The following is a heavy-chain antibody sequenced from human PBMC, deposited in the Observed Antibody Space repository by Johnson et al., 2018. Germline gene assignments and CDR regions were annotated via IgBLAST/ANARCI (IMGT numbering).Heavy chain of an antibody. J-gene: IGHJ3*02. CDR2: IGTAGDT. V-gene: IGHV3-13*01. Sequence: VQLVESGGGLVQPGRSLRLSCAASGFTFSSYDMHWVRQATGKGLEWVSAIGTAGDTYYPGSVKGRFTISRENAKNSLYLQMNSLRAGDTAVYYCARATGRGAFDIWGQGTMVTVSS. CDR1: GFTFSSYD. D-gene: IGHD4-11*01. CDR3: ARATGRGAFDI.